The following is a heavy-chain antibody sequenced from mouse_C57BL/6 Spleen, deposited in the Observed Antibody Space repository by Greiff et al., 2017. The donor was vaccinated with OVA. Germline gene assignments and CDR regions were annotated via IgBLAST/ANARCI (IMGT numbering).Heavy chain of an antibody. V-gene: IGHV5-4*01. D-gene: IGHD2-4*01. CDR2: ISDGGSYT. Sequence: DVMLVESGGGLVKPGGSLKLSCAASGFTFSSYAMSWVRQTPEKRLEWVATISDGGSYTYYPDNVKGRFTISRDNAKNNLYLQMSHLKSEDTAMYYCARDGDDYDRYYFDYWGQGTTLTVSS. CDR1: GFTFSSYA. CDR3: ARDGDDYDRYYFDY. J-gene: IGHJ2*01.